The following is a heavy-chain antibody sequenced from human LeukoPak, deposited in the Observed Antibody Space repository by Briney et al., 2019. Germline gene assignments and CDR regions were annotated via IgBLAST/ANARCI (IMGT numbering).Heavy chain of an antibody. D-gene: IGHD3-3*02. V-gene: IGHV4-59*12. CDR2: IYYSGST. Sequence: SETLSLTCTVSGGSISGYYWSWIRQPPGKGLECIGYIYYSGSTNYNPSLKSRVTISVDTSKNQFSLKLSSVTAADTTVYYCATSPRRALANWFDPWGQGTLVTVSS. J-gene: IGHJ5*02. CDR1: GGSISGYY. CDR3: ATSPRRALANWFDP.